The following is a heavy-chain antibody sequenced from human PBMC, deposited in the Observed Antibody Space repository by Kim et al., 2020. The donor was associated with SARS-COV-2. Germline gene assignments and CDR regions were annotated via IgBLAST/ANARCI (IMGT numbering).Heavy chain of an antibody. CDR2: ISYDGSNK. J-gene: IGHJ6*02. Sequence: GGSLRLSCAASGFTFSSYGMHWVRQAPGKGLEWVAVISYDGSNKYYADSVKGRFTISRDNSKNTLYLQMNSLRAEDTAVYYCAKRDCSSTSCYTDYYYGMDVWGQGTTVTVSS. CDR3: AKRDCSSTSCYTDYYYGMDV. D-gene: IGHD2-2*02. CDR1: GFTFSSYG. V-gene: IGHV3-30*18.